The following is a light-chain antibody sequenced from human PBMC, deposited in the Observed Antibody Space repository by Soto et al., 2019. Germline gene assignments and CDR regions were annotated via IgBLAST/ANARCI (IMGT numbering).Light chain of an antibody. V-gene: IGLV2-14*01. CDR2: EVS. J-gene: IGLJ1*01. CDR1: SSDVGGYNS. Sequence: QSALTQPASVSGSPGQSITISCTGTSSDVGGYNSVSWYQQHPGKAPKLMIYEVSNQPSGVSNRFSASKSGSTASLTISGLQAEDEADYYCSSYTSSSTPCVFGTGTKVTVL. CDR3: SSYTSSSTPCV.